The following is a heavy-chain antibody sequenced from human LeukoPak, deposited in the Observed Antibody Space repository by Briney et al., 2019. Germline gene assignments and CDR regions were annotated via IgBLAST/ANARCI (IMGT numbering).Heavy chain of an antibody. J-gene: IGHJ4*02. CDR3: ARSDTTMVRGVITPLGY. V-gene: IGHV1-2*02. CDR2: INPNSGGT. CDR1: GYTFTGYY. Sequence: ALVKVSCKASGYTFTGYYMHWVRQAPGQGLEWMGWINPNSGGTNYAQKFQGRVTMTRDTSISTAYMELSRLRSDDTAVYYCARSDTTMVRGVITPLGYWGQGTLVTVSS. D-gene: IGHD3-10*01.